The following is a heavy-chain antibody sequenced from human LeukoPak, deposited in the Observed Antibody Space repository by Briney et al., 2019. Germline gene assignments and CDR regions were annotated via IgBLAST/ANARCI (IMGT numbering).Heavy chain of an antibody. D-gene: IGHD6-13*01. CDR1: GDSISSGGYS. CDR2: IYHSGGT. V-gene: IGHV4-30-2*02. J-gene: IGHJ4*02. CDR3: ARSIPPYSSSWGNFDY. Sequence: PSETLSLPSAVTGDSISSGGYSWSWIRPPPGMALEWIGNIYHSGGTHHNPSLKSRVTISVDTSKNQFSLKLSSVTAADTAVYYCARSIPPYSSSWGNFDYWGQGTLVTLSS.